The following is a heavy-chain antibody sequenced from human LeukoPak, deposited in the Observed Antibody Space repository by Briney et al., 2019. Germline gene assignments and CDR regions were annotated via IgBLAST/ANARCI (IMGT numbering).Heavy chain of an antibody. CDR2: INAGNGNT. J-gene: IGHJ4*02. CDR3: AREGLTYYDSSGYYQDY. D-gene: IGHD3-22*01. V-gene: IGHV1/OR15-3*01. Sequence: ASVKVSCKASGYTFTDYFMNWMRQAPGQRLEWMGWINAGNGNTKYSQKLQGRVTITRDTSSSTAYMQLSSLRSEDTAVYYCAREGLTYYDSSGYYQDYWGQGTLVTVSS. CDR1: GYTFTDYF.